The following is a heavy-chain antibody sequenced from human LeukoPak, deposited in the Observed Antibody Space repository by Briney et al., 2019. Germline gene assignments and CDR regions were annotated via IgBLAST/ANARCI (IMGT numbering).Heavy chain of an antibody. D-gene: IGHD6-19*01. CDR3: ARDLDHSSGWLYFDY. V-gene: IGHV4-59*12. CDR1: GGSISTYY. J-gene: IGHJ4*02. Sequence: PSETLSLTCIVSGGSISTYYWSWIRQPPGKGLERIGYINYSGTTKNNPSLKSRVTMSVDTSKNQFSLKLSSVTAADTAVYYCARDLDHSSGWLYFDYWGQGTLVTVSS. CDR2: INYSGTT.